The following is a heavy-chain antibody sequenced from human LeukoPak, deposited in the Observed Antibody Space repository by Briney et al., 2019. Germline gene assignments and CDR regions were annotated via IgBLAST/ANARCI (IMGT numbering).Heavy chain of an antibody. Sequence: GGSLRLSCAASGFTFSKYWMLWVRHAPGKGLDSVSRINTDGTVTTYADPVKGRFTVSRDNADNTMFLQMNSVRDEDTAVYYCATKQWLAPPPDSWGQGTPVTVSS. CDR2: INTDGTVT. D-gene: IGHD6-19*01. CDR3: ATKQWLAPPPDS. CDR1: GFTFSKYW. J-gene: IGHJ4*02. V-gene: IGHV3-74*01.